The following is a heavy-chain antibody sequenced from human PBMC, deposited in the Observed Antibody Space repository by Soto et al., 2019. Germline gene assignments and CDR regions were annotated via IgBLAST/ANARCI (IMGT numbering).Heavy chain of an antibody. Sequence: GGSLRLSCAASGFTFTIYSMNWVRHAPGQGLEWVSYITSKSTTIKYADSVKGRFTVSRDNAKNSLYLQLNSLRDEDTAVYYCAREMGACSDSSCYPGPYDSWGQGTLVTVSS. J-gene: IGHJ5*02. CDR3: AREMGACSDSSCYPGPYDS. CDR1: GFTFTIYS. V-gene: IGHV3-48*02. D-gene: IGHD3-16*01. CDR2: ITSKSTTI.